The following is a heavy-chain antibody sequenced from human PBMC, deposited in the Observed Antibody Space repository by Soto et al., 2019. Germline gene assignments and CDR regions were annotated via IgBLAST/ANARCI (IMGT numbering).Heavy chain of an antibody. CDR1: RFRCVLYV. CDR2: LSGSGTST. J-gene: IGHJ4*02. V-gene: IGHV3-23*01. CDR3: AKATTNGGWFNPFDS. Sequence: ACSLRLSCAASRFRCVLYVMNWVRRAPWKGLEWVSGLSGSGTSTYYADSVKGRFTISRDNSRDTLFLQMNSLTADDTAVYYCAKATTNGGWFNPFDSWGQGALVTVSA. D-gene: IGHD6-19*01.